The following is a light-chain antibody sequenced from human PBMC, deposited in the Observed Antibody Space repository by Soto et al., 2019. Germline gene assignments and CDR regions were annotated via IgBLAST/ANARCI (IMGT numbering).Light chain of an antibody. V-gene: IGLV3-1*01. CDR1: KLGDKY. CDR2: QDS. Sequence: SYELTQPPSVSVSPGQTASITCSGDKLGDKYACWYQQKPGQSPVLVIYQDSKRPSGIPERFSGSNSGNTATLTISGTQAIDEADYYCQAWDTGSHVFGTGTQLTVL. J-gene: IGLJ1*01. CDR3: QAWDTGSHV.